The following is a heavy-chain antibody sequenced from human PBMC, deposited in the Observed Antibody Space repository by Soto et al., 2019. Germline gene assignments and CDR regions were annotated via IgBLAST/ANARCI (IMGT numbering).Heavy chain of an antibody. CDR2: ISGSGGST. V-gene: IGHV3-23*01. D-gene: IGHD5-12*01. CDR3: AKVVATTTKYYFDY. J-gene: IGHJ4*02. CDR1: GFTFSSYA. Sequence: HPGGSLKLSCAASGFTFSSYAMSWVRQAPGKGLEWVSAISGSGGSTYYADSVKGRFTISRDNSKNTLYLQMNSLRAEDTAVYYCAKVVATTTKYYFDYWGQGTLVTVSS.